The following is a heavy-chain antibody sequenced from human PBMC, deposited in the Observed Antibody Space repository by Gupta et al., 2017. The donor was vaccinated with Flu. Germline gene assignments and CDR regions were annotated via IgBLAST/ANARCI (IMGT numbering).Heavy chain of an antibody. CDR2: ISTTNTI. CDR3: SSADSGRYVRFDY. Sequence: TFTSNSMNWVRQDPGTGMGRVSYISTTNTIYYADSVKGRFTISRDNDKNSLHLQMNRLTAEDTALYYCSSADSGRYVRFDYWGQGSLVTVSS. J-gene: IGHJ4*02. D-gene: IGHD1-26*01. CDR1: TFTSNS. V-gene: IGHV3-48*01.